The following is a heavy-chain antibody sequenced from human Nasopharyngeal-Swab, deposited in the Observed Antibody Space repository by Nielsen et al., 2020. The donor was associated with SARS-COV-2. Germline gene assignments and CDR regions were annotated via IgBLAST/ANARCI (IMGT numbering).Heavy chain of an antibody. CDR1: GFTFSSYW. CDR3: VFLAGAFDI. CDR2: INSDGSST. D-gene: IGHD6-19*01. Sequence: ESLKISCAASGFTFSSYWMHWVRQAPGKGLVWVSRINSDGSSTSYADSVKGRFTISRDNAKNTLYLQMNSLRAEDTAVYYCVFLAGAFDIWGQGTMVTVSS. V-gene: IGHV3-74*01. J-gene: IGHJ3*02.